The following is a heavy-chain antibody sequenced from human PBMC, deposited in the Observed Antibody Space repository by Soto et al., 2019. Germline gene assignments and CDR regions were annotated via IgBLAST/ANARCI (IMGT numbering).Heavy chain of an antibody. CDR2: INLRGGTT. V-gene: IGHV1-46*02. J-gene: IGHJ4*02. CDR1: GYNFNLYY. Sequence: QVQLMQSGAEVRKPGASVRLSCETSGYNFNLYYIHWVRQAPGQGLEWMGIINLRGGTTEYAHKFRGRVPVTGDTSTKTAYMELRSLRSEDTAMYFCARGPEDSYVPRWDYWGQGTLVTVSS. D-gene: IGHD3-16*01. CDR3: ARGPEDSYVPRWDY.